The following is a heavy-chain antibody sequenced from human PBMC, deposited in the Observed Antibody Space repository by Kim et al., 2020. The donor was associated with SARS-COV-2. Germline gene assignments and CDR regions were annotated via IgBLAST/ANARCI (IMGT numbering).Heavy chain of an antibody. CDR3: ASFDYDSSGYPDY. V-gene: IGHV4-39*01. J-gene: IGHJ4*02. Sequence: SETLSLTCTVSGGSISSSSYYWGWIRQPPGKGLEWIGSIYYSGSTYYNPSLKSRVTISVDTSKNQFSLKLSSVTAADTAVYYCASFDYDSSGYPDYWGQGTLVTVSS. D-gene: IGHD3-22*01. CDR2: IYYSGST. CDR1: GGSISSSSYY.